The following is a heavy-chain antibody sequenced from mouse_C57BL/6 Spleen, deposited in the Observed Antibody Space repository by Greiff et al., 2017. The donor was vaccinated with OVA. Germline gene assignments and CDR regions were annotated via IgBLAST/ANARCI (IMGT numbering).Heavy chain of an antibody. CDR2: INPNNGGT. D-gene: IGHD3-2*02. V-gene: IGHV1-22*01. CDR3: ASPQTAQATYYFDY. Sequence: EVKLLESGPELVKPGASVKMSCKASGYTFTDYNMHWVKQSHGKSLEWIGYINPNNGGTSYNQKFKGKATLTVNKSSSTAYMELRSLTSEDSAVYYCASPQTAQATYYFDYWGQGTTLTVSS. J-gene: IGHJ2*01. CDR1: GYTFTDYN.